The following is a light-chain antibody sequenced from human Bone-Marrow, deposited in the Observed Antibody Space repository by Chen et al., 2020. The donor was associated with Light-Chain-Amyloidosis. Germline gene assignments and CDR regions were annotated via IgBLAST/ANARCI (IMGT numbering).Light chain of an antibody. Sequence: SLSPGEGANLSCRASQTISSNYLTWYQQKFGQAPRVLIYGSSSRATGIPDRFTGSGSGTDFTLTINRLEPEDFAMYYCQQYGTSPLAFGGGTKVEIK. CDR2: GSS. V-gene: IGKV3-20*01. CDR3: QQYGTSPLA. CDR1: QTISSNY. J-gene: IGKJ4*01.